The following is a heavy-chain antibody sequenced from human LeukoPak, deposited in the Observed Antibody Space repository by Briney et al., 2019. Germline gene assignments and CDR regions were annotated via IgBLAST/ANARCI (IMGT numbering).Heavy chain of an antibody. CDR1: GFTFSSYA. V-gene: IGHV3-23*01. Sequence: PGGSLRLSCAASGFTFSSYAMSWVRQAPGKGLEWVSAISGSGGSTYYADSVKGRFTISRDNSKNTLYLQINSLRAEDTAVYYCAKGPDDYSNYVGYFDHWGQGTLVTVSS. CDR2: ISGSGGST. J-gene: IGHJ4*02. CDR3: AKGPDDYSNYVGYFDH. D-gene: IGHD4-11*01.